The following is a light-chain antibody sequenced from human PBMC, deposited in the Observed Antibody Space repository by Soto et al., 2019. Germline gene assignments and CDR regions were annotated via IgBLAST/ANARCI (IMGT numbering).Light chain of an antibody. CDR2: EVS. CDR3: SSYTRSSTHGG. Sequence: QSALTQPASVSGSPGQSITISCTGTSSDVGGYNYVSWYQQHPGKAPKLMIYEVSNRPSGVSNRFSGSKSGNTASLTISGLQSEDEADYYCSSYTRSSTHGGFGGGTKLTVL. V-gene: IGLV2-14*01. J-gene: IGLJ3*02. CDR1: SSDVGGYNY.